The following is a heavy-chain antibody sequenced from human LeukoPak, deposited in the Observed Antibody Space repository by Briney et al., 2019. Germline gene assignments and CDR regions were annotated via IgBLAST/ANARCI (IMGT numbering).Heavy chain of an antibody. CDR3: ARSAAMVRGVIGYEFDY. CDR1: GGTFSSYA. D-gene: IGHD3-10*01. J-gene: IGHJ4*02. CDR2: IISIFGTA. V-gene: IGHV1-69*13. Sequence: GAAVKVSCKASGGTFSSYAISWVRQAPGQGLEWMGGIISIFGTANYAQKFQGRVTITADESTSTAYMELSSLRSEDTAVYYCARSAAMVRGVIGYEFDYWGQGTLVTVCS.